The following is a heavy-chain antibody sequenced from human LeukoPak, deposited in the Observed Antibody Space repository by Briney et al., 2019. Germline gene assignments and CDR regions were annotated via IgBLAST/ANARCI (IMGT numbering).Heavy chain of an antibody. J-gene: IGHJ4*02. CDR3: ARDGIPYYDSSGYYYVY. D-gene: IGHD3-22*01. V-gene: IGHV3-21*01. Sequence: GGSLRLSCAASGFTFSSYSMNWVRQAPGKGLEWASSISSSSSYIYYADSVKGRFTISRDNAKNSLYLQMNSLRAEDTAVYYCARDGIPYYDSSGYYYVYWGQGTLVTVSS. CDR2: ISSSSSYI. CDR1: GFTFSSYS.